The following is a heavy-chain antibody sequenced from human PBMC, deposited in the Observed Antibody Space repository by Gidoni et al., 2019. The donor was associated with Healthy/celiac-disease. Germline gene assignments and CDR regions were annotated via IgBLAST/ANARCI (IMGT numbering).Heavy chain of an antibody. D-gene: IGHD6-19*01. Sequence: QVQLVESGGGVVQPGRSLRLSCAAPGFTFSSYAMHWVRQAPGKGLEWVAGISYDGSNKYYADSVKGRFTISRDNSKNTLYLQMNSLRAEDTAVYYCARGLGQWLPNYGMDVWGQGTTVTVSS. V-gene: IGHV3-30-3*01. CDR2: ISYDGSNK. CDR1: GFTFSSYA. CDR3: ARGLGQWLPNYGMDV. J-gene: IGHJ6*02.